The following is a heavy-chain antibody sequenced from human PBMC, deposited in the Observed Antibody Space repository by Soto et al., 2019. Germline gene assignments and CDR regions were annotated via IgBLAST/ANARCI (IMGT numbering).Heavy chain of an antibody. D-gene: IGHD1-26*01. Sequence: PGESLKISCMGSGYKVSTWHNFTSYWIAWVRQMPGEGLEWMGIIYPGDSDTRYSPSFQGQVTISADKSISTAYLQWSSLKASDTAMYYCARLLYSGSYPSYAFDIWGQGTMVTVSS. CDR1: GYKVSTWHNFTSYW. CDR3: ARLLYSGSYPSYAFDI. V-gene: IGHV5-51*01. J-gene: IGHJ3*02. CDR2: IYPGDSDT.